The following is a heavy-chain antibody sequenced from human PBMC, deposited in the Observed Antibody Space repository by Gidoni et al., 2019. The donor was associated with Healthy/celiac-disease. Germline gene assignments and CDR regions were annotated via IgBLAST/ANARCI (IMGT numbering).Heavy chain of an antibody. J-gene: IGHJ5*02. Sequence: QLQLQESGPGLVKPSETLSLTCTVSGGSISSRSSYWGWIRQPPGKGLEWIGSIYYSGSTYYNPSLKSRVTISVDTSKNQFSLKLSSVTAADTAVYYCARQREIVTAPGENWFDPWGQGTLVTVSS. CDR1: GGSISSRSSY. V-gene: IGHV4-39*01. D-gene: IGHD2-21*02. CDR3: ARQREIVTAPGENWFDP. CDR2: IYYSGST.